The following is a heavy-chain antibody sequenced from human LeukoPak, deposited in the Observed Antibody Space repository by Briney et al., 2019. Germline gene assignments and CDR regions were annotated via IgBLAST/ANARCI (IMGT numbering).Heavy chain of an antibody. J-gene: IGHJ6*03. CDR1: GDTFSDYW. CDR3: ARVKLTGVSQTGYYYMDV. Sequence: GGSLRLSCEASGDTFSDYWMHWVRQVPGKGLVWVSRIDSDGGTTDYADSVKGRFTISRDNAKNSLYLQMNSLRAEDTALYHCARVKLTGVSQTGYYYMDVWGKGTTVTVSS. D-gene: IGHD7-27*01. CDR2: IDSDGGTT. V-gene: IGHV3-74*01.